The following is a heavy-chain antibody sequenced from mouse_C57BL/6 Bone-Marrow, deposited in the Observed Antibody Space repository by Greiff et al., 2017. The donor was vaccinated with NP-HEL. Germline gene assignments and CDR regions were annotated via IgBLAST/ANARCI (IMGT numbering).Heavy chain of an antibody. CDR2: IDPENGDT. CDR1: GFNIKDDY. D-gene: IGHD1-1*01. J-gene: IGHJ2*01. V-gene: IGHV14-4*01. Sequence: EVKVEESGAELVRPGASVKLSCTASGFNIKDDYMHWVKQRPEQGLEGIGWIDPENGDTEYASKFQGKATISADTSSNTAYLHLISLTSEDTAVYYCTSITTAVARGYWGQGTTLTVSS. CDR3: TSITTAVARGY.